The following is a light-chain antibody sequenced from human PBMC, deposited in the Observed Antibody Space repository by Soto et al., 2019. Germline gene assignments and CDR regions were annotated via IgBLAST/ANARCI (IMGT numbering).Light chain of an antibody. CDR1: SSIICAGYE. V-gene: IGLV1-40*01. J-gene: IGLJ1*01. CDR2: GNG. CDR3: QSYDKRLTAYV. Sequence: QSVLTQPPSVSGAPGQRVTISCSGTSSIICAGYEVHWYHQLPGTAPKLVVSGNGNRPSGVPDRLSASKSGTSASLAITGLQAEDEGHYYCQSYDKRLTAYVFGTGTKVTVL.